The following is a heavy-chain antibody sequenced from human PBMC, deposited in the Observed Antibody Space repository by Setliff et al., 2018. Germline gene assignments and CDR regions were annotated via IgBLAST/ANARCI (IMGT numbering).Heavy chain of an antibody. D-gene: IGHD6-19*01. Sequence: KTGGSLRLSCADPGFTFSSYSMNWVRQAPGKGLEWVSSISSSSSYIYYADSVKGRFTISRDNAKNSLYLQMNSLRAEDTAVYYCARVLSVADYYYYYGMDVWGQGTTVTVSS. J-gene: IGHJ6*02. CDR1: GFTFSSYS. CDR3: ARVLSVADYYYYYGMDV. V-gene: IGHV3-21*01. CDR2: ISSSSSYI.